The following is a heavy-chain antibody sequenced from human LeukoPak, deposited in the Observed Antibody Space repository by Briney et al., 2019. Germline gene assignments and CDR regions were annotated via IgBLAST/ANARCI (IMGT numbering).Heavy chain of an antibody. CDR2: IRSKAYGGTT. D-gene: IGHD1-26*01. CDR3: TRSVGATYFDY. J-gene: IGHJ4*02. CDR1: GFTFGDYA. Sequence: GGSLRLSCTASGFTFGDYAMSWVRQAPGKGLEWVGFIRSKAYGGTTEYAASAKGRFTISRDDSKSIAYLQMNSLKTEDTAVYYCTRSVGATYFDYWGQGTLVTVSS. V-gene: IGHV3-49*04.